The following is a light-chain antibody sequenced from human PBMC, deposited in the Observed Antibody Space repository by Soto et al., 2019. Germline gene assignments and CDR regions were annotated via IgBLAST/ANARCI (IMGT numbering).Light chain of an antibody. J-gene: IGKJ1*01. CDR2: GAS. CDR3: LQYVSSPWT. Sequence: EIVLTQSAATLSLSPGERATLSCRASQTVGGRYLAWFQQKPGQTPRLLIYGASTRAAGVRDRFSGSGSGTDFSLTISRLEPEDFAVYYCLQYVSSPWTFGQGTKVEV. CDR1: QTVGGRY. V-gene: IGKV3-20*01.